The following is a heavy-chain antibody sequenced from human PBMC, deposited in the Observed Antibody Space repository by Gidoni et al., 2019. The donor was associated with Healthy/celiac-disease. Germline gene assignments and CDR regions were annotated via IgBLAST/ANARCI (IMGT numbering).Heavy chain of an antibody. CDR2: IKQDGSEK. D-gene: IGHD2-2*01. Sequence: EVQLVESGGGLVQHGGSLRLACPASGFTFRSYWRSWVRQAPGKGLEWVANIKQDGSEKYYVDSVKGRFTISRDNAKNSMYLQMNSLRAEDTAVYYCASRVYCSSTSCYGAFDIWGQGTMVTVSS. J-gene: IGHJ3*02. CDR3: ASRVYCSSTSCYGAFDI. CDR1: GFTFRSYW. V-gene: IGHV3-7*01.